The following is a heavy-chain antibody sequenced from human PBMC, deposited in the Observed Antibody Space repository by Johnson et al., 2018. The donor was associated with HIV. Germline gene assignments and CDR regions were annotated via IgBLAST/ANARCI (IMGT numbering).Heavy chain of an antibody. CDR2: IYSGGST. J-gene: IGHJ3*02. CDR3: AKEQLLRAFDI. D-gene: IGHD2-15*01. CDR1: GFTFSSYA. V-gene: IGHV3-NL1*01. Sequence: QVQLVESGGGVVQPGRSLRLSCAASGFTFSSYAMHWVRQAPGKGLEWVSVIYSGGSTYYADSVKGRFTISRDNSKNTLYLQMNSLRAEDTAVYYCAKEQLLRAFDIWGQGTMVTVSS.